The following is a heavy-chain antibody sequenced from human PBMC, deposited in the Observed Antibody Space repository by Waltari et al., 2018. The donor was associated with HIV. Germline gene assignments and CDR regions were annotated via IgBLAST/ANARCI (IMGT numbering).Heavy chain of an antibody. V-gene: IGHV3-15*01. CDR1: GFTVSSVW. CDR2: IKTKGDGGAT. J-gene: IGHJ4*02. Sequence: EVKLVESGGDLLKRGGCLRLSCAASGFTVSSVWMSWVGQAPGKGLWWVGRIKTKGDGGATDYAAAVKGRFTISRDDSKNTVYLQMNSLKIEDTAVYYCTSEEDYGSGSHFDYWGQGTLVTVSS. CDR3: TSEEDYGSGSHFDY. D-gene: IGHD3-10*01.